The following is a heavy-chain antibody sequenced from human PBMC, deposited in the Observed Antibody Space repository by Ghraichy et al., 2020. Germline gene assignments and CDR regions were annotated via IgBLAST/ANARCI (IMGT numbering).Heavy chain of an antibody. Sequence: GGSLRLSCAASGFTFSTYAMSWVRQAPGKGLEWVSTISGSGGSTYYADSVKGRFTISRDNSKNTLYLHMNSLRADDTAMYYCAKDSREGMATTPKIPYLFYWGQGTLVTVSS. D-gene: IGHD5-24*01. CDR2: ISGSGGST. CDR3: AKDSREGMATTPKIPYLFY. V-gene: IGHV3-23*01. CDR1: GFTFSTYA. J-gene: IGHJ4*02.